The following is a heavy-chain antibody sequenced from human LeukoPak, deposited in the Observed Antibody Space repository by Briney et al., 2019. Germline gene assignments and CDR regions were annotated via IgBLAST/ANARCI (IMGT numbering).Heavy chain of an antibody. CDR1: GFTFSSYA. Sequence: PGGSLRLSCAASGFTFSSYAMSWVRQAPGKGLEWVSAISGSGGSTYYADSVKGRFTISRDNSKNTLYLQMNSLRAEDTAVYYCAKVGTPYDILTGYSLPISYFDYWGQGTLVTVSS. J-gene: IGHJ4*02. D-gene: IGHD3-9*01. CDR3: AKVGTPYDILTGYSLPISYFDY. V-gene: IGHV3-23*01. CDR2: ISGSGGST.